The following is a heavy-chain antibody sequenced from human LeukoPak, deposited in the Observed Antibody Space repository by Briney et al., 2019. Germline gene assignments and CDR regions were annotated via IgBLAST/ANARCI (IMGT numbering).Heavy chain of an antibody. D-gene: IGHD2-21*01. CDR2: IRYDGSNK. J-gene: IGHJ4*02. Sequence: GGSLRLSCAASGFTFSSYGMHWVRQAPGKGLEWVAFIRYDGSNKYYADSVKGRFTISRDNSKNTLYLQMNSLRAEDTAVYYCAKGEPPLFSLDYWGQGTLVTVSS. CDR1: GFTFSSYG. V-gene: IGHV3-30*02. CDR3: AKGEPPLFSLDY.